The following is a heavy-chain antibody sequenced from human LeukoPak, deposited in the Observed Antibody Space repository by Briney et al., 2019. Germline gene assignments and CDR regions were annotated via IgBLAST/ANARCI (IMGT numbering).Heavy chain of an antibody. CDR3: ARDSNLSGPGDFDY. CDR2: IWYDGSDK. Sequence: GRSLRLSCAASGFSFGSYGMHWVRQAPGKGLEWVAVIWYDGSDKYYADSVKGRFTISRDNSKNTLPLQMNSLRVEDTAVYYCARDSNLSGPGDFDYWGQGTLVTVSS. D-gene: IGHD6-19*01. J-gene: IGHJ4*02. V-gene: IGHV3-33*01. CDR1: GFSFGSYG.